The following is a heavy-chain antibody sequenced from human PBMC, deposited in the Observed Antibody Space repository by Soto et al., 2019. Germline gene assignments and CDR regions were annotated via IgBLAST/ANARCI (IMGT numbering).Heavy chain of an antibody. Sequence: SETLSLTCAVYGRSFSGYYWSWIRQPPGKGLEWIGEINHSGSTNYNPSLKSRVTISVDTSKNQFSLKLSSVTAADTAVYYCASSAQAWLPLDYWGQGTLVTVSS. CDR1: GRSFSGYY. D-gene: IGHD5-12*01. CDR2: INHSGST. CDR3: ASSAQAWLPLDY. J-gene: IGHJ4*02. V-gene: IGHV4-34*01.